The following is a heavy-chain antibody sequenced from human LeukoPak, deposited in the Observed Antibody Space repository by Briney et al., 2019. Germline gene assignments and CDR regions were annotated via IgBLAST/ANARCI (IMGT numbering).Heavy chain of an antibody. CDR3: ARDRIGIAAAGDALDY. CDR1: GDSVSSNSAA. Sequence: SQTLSLTCAISGDSVSSNSAAWHWIRQSPSRGLEWLGRTYYRSKWYNDYAVSVKSRITINPDTSKNQFSLQLNSVTPEDTAVYYCARDRIGIAAAGDALDYWGQGTLVTVSS. D-gene: IGHD6-13*01. CDR2: TYYRSKWYN. V-gene: IGHV6-1*01. J-gene: IGHJ4*02.